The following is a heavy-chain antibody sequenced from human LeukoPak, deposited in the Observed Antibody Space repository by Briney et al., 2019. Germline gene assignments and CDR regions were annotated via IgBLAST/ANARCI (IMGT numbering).Heavy chain of an antibody. CDR2: IHSSGTT. Sequence: SETLSLTCTVSGASINTYFWSWFRQPAGKGLEWIGRIHSSGTTNYNPSLKGRVSMSMDMSKNQFSLRLNSLTAADTAVFYCARETRVGATSFFDYWGQGTLVTVSS. D-gene: IGHD1-26*01. J-gene: IGHJ4*02. CDR3: ARETRVGATSFFDY. V-gene: IGHV4-4*07. CDR1: GASINTYF.